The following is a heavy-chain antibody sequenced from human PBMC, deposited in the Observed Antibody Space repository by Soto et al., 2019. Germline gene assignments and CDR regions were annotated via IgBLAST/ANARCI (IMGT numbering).Heavy chain of an antibody. CDR3: AFSWREHDYIWGSYRFFAY. Sequence: GGSLRLACAASGFTFSTYSMNWVRQAPGKGLEWVSSISSSSSYIYYADSVKGRFTISRDNAKNSLYLQMNSLRSEDTAVYYCAFSWREHDYIWGSYRFFAYWGQGTLVPVSS. D-gene: IGHD3-16*02. CDR1: GFTFSTYS. V-gene: IGHV3-21*04. CDR2: ISSSSSYI. J-gene: IGHJ4*02.